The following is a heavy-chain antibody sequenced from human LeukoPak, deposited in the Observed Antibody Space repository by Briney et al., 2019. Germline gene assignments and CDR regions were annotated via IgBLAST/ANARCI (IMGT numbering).Heavy chain of an antibody. Sequence: GGSLRLSCAASGFTFSSIAMSWVRQAPGKGLEWVSSISSSSYIYYADSVKGRFTISRDNAKNSLYLQMNSLRAEDTAVYYCARDSGYDDWGSYYFDYWGQGTLVTVSS. J-gene: IGHJ4*02. V-gene: IGHV3-21*01. D-gene: IGHD5-12*01. CDR3: ARDSGYDDWGSYYFDY. CDR1: GFTFSSIA. CDR2: ISSSSYI.